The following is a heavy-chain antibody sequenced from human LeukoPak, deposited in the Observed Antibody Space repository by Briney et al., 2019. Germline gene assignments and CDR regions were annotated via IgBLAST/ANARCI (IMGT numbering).Heavy chain of an antibody. Sequence: SETLSLTCTVSGYSISSGYYWGWIRQPPGKGLEWIGSIYHSGSTYYNPSLKSRVTISVDTSKNQFSLKLSSVTAADTAVYYCARSRGSGSYYRIYYYYMDVWGKGTTVTISS. CDR2: IYHSGST. V-gene: IGHV4-38-2*02. D-gene: IGHD3-10*01. CDR1: GYSISSGYY. J-gene: IGHJ6*03. CDR3: ARSRGSGSYYRIYYYYMDV.